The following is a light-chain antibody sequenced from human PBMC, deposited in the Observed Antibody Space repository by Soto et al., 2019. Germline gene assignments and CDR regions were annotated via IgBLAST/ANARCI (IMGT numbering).Light chain of an antibody. CDR3: QHYNSYSEA. J-gene: IGKJ1*01. V-gene: IGKV1-5*03. CDR2: KAS. CDR1: QTISSW. Sequence: DIQMTQSPSTLSGSVGDRVTITCRASQTISSWLAWYQQKPEKAPKLLIYKASTLKSGVPSRFSGSGSGTEFTLTISSLQPDDFATYHCQHYNSYSEAFGQGTKVELK.